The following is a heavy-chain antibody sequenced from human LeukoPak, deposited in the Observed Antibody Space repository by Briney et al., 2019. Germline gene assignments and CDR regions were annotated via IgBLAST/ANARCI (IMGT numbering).Heavy chain of an antibody. CDR2: INVDGSEK. Sequence: GGSLRLSCAASGFSLSNHWVTWVRQAPGKGPEWVAHINVDGSEKDFLDSVRSRFTISRDNSKNSVYLQMNTLRVEDTAVYHCARGHYGLDVWGQGTTVTVSS. CDR1: GFSLSNHW. J-gene: IGHJ6*02. V-gene: IGHV3-7*01. CDR3: ARGHYGLDV.